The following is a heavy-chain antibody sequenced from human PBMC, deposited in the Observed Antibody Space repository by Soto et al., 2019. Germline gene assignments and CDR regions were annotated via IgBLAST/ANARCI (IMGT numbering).Heavy chain of an antibody. CDR2: ISSSSSYI. CDR1: GFTFSSYS. J-gene: IGHJ4*02. CDR3: ARDTSSGWQADY. V-gene: IGHV3-21*01. Sequence: GGSLRLSCAASGFTFSSYSMNWVRQAPGKGLEWVSSISSSSSYIYYADSVKGRFTISRDNAKNSLYLQMNSLRAEDTAVYYCARDTSSGWQADYWGQGTLVTVS. D-gene: IGHD6-19*01.